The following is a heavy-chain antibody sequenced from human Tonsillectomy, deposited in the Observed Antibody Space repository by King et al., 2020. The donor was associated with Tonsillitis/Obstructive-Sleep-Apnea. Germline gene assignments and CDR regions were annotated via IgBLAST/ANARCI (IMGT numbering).Heavy chain of an antibody. J-gene: IGHJ4*02. V-gene: IGHV3-53*01. Sequence: VQLVESGGGLIQPGGSLRLSCAASGFTVSSNYMSWVRQAPGKGLEWVSVIYSGGSTYYADSVKGRFTISRDNSKNTLYLQMNSLRAEDTAVYYCALSTVTTAWFDYGGQGTLVTVSS. CDR1: GFTVSSNY. D-gene: IGHD4-17*01. CDR2: IYSGGST. CDR3: ALSTVTTAWFDY.